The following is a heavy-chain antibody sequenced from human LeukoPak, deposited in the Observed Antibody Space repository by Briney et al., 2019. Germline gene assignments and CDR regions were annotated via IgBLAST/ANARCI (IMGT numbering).Heavy chain of an antibody. CDR1: GYTFTSYG. D-gene: IGHD3-22*01. J-gene: IGHJ4*02. V-gene: IGHV1-18*01. Sequence: ASVKVSCKASGYTFTSYGISWVRQAPGQGLEWMGWISGYNGNTNYAQKLQGRVTMTTDTSTSTVYMELRSLRSDDTAVYYCAREYYYDSSGYTDYWGQGTLVTVSS. CDR3: AREYYYDSSGYTDY. CDR2: ISGYNGNT.